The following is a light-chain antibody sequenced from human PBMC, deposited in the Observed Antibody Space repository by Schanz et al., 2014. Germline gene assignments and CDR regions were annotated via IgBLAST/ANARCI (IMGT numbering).Light chain of an antibody. CDR1: SSNVGNDY. J-gene: IGLJ2*01. Sequence: QSVLTQPPSVSAAPGQKVSISCSGSSSNVGNDYVSWYQHLPGTAPKLLIYENDKRPSGIPDRFSGSKSGTTATLGITGLQTGDEADYYCGTWDGSLGEVVFGGGTKLTVL. CDR3: GTWDGSLGEVV. CDR2: END. V-gene: IGLV1-51*01.